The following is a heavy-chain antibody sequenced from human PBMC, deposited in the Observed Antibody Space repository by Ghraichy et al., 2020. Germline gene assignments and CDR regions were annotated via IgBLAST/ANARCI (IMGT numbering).Heavy chain of an antibody. D-gene: IGHD3-16*01. J-gene: IGHJ3*02. CDR2: IFYNGNV. CDR3: ARHHWRGNDAFDI. Sequence: SETLSLTCTVSGGSISSNDDYWGWIRQPPGKGLEWIGSIFYNGNVYYNPSLKSRVTISVDTSKNQFSLKLSSVTAADTAVYYCARHHWRGNDAFDIWDQGTLVTVSS. V-gene: IGHV4-39*01. CDR1: GGSISSNDDY.